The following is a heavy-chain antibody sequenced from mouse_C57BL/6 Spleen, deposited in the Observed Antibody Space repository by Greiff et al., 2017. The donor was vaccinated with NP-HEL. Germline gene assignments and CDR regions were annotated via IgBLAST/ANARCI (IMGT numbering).Heavy chain of an antibody. J-gene: IGHJ2*01. Sequence: VQLQQSGAELARPGASVKMSCKASGYTFTSYTMHWVKQRPGQGLEWIGEIDPSDSYTNYNQKFKGKSTLTVDKSSSPAYMQLSSLTSEDSAVYYCARGGSSGLRLDYWGQGTTLTVSS. CDR2: IDPSDSYT. D-gene: IGHD3-2*02. V-gene: IGHV1-69*01. CDR1: GYTFTSYT. CDR3: ARGGSSGLRLDY.